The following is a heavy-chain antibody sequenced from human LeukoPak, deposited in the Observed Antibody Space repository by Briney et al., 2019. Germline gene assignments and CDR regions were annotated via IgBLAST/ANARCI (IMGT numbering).Heavy chain of an antibody. J-gene: IGHJ5*02. Sequence: SVKVSCKASGGTFSSYAISWVRQAPGQGLEWMGGIIPIFGTANYAQKFQGRVTITADESTSTAYMELSSLRPEDTAVYYCARTGYCSSTSCYEDNWFDPWGQGTLVTVSS. CDR1: GGTFSSYA. CDR2: IIPIFGTA. D-gene: IGHD2-2*01. V-gene: IGHV1-69*13. CDR3: ARTGYCSSTSCYEDNWFDP.